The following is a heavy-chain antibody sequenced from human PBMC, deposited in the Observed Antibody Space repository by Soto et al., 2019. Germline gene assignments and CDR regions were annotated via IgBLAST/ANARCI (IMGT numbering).Heavy chain of an antibody. CDR3: AKGLGWSVLGDAFDI. CDR2: ISYDGTNK. D-gene: IGHD3-3*01. V-gene: IGHV3-30*18. Sequence: QVQLVESGGGVVQPGRSLRLSCAASGITFSSYGMHWVRQAPGKGLEWVAVISYDGTNKYYGDSVKGRFSISRDNSKNTLYLQMNSLRAEDTAAYYCAKGLGWSVLGDAFDIWGQGTMVTVSS. CDR1: GITFSSYG. J-gene: IGHJ3*02.